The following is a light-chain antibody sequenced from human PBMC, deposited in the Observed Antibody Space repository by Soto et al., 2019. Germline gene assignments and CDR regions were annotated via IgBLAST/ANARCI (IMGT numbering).Light chain of an antibody. J-gene: IGLJ1*01. CDR2: EVS. V-gene: IGLV2-8*01. CDR3: SSYAGSLYV. Sequence: QSPLTQPPSASGTPGQSVTISCTGTSSDVGGYNYVSWYQQHPGKAPKLMIYEVSKRPSGVPDRFSGSKSGNTASLTVSGLQAEDEADYFCSSYAGSLYVFGTGTKVTV. CDR1: SSDVGGYNY.